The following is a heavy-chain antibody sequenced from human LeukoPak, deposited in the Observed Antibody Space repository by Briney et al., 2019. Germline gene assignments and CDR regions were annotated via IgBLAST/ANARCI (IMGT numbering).Heavy chain of an antibody. D-gene: IGHD4-17*01. CDR1: GYSFTTHW. CDR3: ARLDGDYDRGSCGMDV. Sequence: PGESLKISCKGSGYSFTTHWIAWVRQMPGEGLECMGIINLADSDTRYRPTFQGQVTISVDKSINTAYLQWNSLKASDTAMYYCARLDGDYDRGSCGMDVWGQGTTVTVSS. V-gene: IGHV5-51*01. CDR2: INLADSDT. J-gene: IGHJ6*02.